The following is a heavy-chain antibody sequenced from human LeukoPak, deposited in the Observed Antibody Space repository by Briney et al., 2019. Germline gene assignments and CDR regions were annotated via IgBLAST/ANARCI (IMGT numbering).Heavy chain of an antibody. J-gene: IGHJ4*02. CDR3: ATESRLLVVGNFALY. Sequence: ASVKVSCKVSGYTLTELSMHWVRQAPGKGLEWMGGFDPEDGETIYAQKFQSRVTMTEDTSTDTAYMELSSLRSEDTTVYYCATESRLLVVGNFALYWGQGTLVTVSS. CDR1: GYTLTELS. CDR2: FDPEDGET. V-gene: IGHV1-24*01. D-gene: IGHD3-22*01.